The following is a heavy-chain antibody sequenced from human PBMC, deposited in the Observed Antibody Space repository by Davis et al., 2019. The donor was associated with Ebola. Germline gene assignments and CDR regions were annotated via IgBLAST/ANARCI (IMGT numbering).Heavy chain of an antibody. CDR1: GGSISSYY. CDR3: ARGSQWLGPDY. V-gene: IGHV4-59*01. D-gene: IGHD6-19*01. Sequence: MPGGSLRLSCTVSGGSISSYYWSWVRQPPGKGLEWVGYIYYSGTTHYNPSLRGRVTISVDTSKKHFSLKLGSVTAADTAVYYCARGSQWLGPDYWGQGTVVTVSS. J-gene: IGHJ4*02. CDR2: IYYSGTT.